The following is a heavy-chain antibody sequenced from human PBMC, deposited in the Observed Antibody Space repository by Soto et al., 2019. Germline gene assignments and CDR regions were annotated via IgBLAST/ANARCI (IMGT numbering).Heavy chain of an antibody. CDR2: IIPMFDTS. CDR1: GGSFSSYA. V-gene: IGHV1-69*06. Sequence: QVQLVQSGAEVKKPGSSVKVSCKASGGSFSSYAFSWVRQAPGQGREWMGGIIPMFDTSNYALKFQGRVAIIADKPTSTAYMEVSSLRSEDRAVYYWARGFKGLRFPFDYWGEGTLVTVSS. CDR3: ARGFKGLRFPFDY. D-gene: IGHD4-17*01. J-gene: IGHJ4*02.